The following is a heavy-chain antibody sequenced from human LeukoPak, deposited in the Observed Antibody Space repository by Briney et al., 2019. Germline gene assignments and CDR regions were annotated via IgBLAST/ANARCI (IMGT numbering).Heavy chain of an antibody. CDR2: IYYSGST. V-gene: IGHV4-31*03. Sequence: SQTLILTCTVSGGSISSGGYYWSWIRQHPGKGLEWIGYIYYSGSTYYNPSLKSRVTISVDTSKNQFSLKLSSVTAADTAVYYCARGNSSGSYIGVTFEYWGQGTLVIVSS. CDR1: GGSISSGGYY. D-gene: IGHD6-19*01. J-gene: IGHJ4*02. CDR3: ARGNSSGSYIGVTFEY.